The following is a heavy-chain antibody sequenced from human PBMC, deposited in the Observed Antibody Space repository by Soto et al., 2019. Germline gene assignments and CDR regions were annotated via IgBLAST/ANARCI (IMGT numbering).Heavy chain of an antibody. CDR2: IHSGGSI. Sequence: EVQLVESGGGLVQPGGSLRLSCTASGFTASSNYMSWVRQAPGKGLEWVSVIHSGGSIDYADSVKGRFTISRDTSKNTLHLQMNSLRVEDTAWYYCARVGDIVLVAGRRWGWFDPWGQGTLVTVSS. V-gene: IGHV3-66*01. J-gene: IGHJ5*02. D-gene: IGHD2-2*01. CDR3: ARVGDIVLVAGRRWGWFDP. CDR1: GFTASSNY.